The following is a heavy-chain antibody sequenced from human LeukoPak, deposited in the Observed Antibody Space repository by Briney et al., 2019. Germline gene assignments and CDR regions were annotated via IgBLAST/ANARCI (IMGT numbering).Heavy chain of an antibody. CDR1: GYTFTHYR. V-gene: IGHV1-2*02. CDR2: VNPDSGAT. Sequence: PGASVKVSCKASGYTFTHYRLHWVRQAHGQGLEWMGWVNPDSGATNYQQNFQGRVTMTRDTSISTVYMELSRLRSEDTAVYYCARIDRSGAYDSWGQGTLVTVSS. D-gene: IGHD2-15*01. J-gene: IGHJ4*02. CDR3: ARIDRSGAYDS.